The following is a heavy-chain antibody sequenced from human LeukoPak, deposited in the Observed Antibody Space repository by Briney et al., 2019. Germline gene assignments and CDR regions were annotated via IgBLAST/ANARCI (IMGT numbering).Heavy chain of an antibody. V-gene: IGHV1-8*01. J-gene: IGHJ4*02. CDR1: GYTFTSYTSYD. D-gene: IGHD5-12*01. CDR3: ARGRSTGYPYYFEY. Sequence: ASVKVSCKASGYTFTSYTSYDINWVRQASGQGLEWMGWMNPTGGKTGYAQMFQGRVTMTWDTSLNTVYMELSGLRSEDTAVYYCARGRSTGYPYYFEYWGQGTLVTVSS. CDR2: MNPTGGKT.